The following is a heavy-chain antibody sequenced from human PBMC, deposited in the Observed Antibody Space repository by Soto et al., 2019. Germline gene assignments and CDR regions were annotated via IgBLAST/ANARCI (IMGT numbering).Heavy chain of an antibody. CDR3: ARADTAMTTPFDY. J-gene: IGHJ4*02. CDR1: GGSISNFY. D-gene: IGHD5-18*01. Sequence: QVQLQESGPGLVKPPETLSLTCTVSGGSISNFYWSWIRQPPGKGLEWIGYVDYSGTANYNPSLKSRVSMSVDTSKNQLSLKVTSVTAAGTAMYYCARADTAMTTPFDYWGQGTLVTVSS. V-gene: IGHV4-59*12. CDR2: VDYSGTA.